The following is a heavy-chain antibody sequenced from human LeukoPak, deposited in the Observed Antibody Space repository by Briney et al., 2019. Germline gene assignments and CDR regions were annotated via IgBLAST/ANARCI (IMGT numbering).Heavy chain of an antibody. D-gene: IGHD5-12*01. V-gene: IGHV3-21*01. Sequence: GGSLRLSCAASGFTFSTYTMNWLRQAPGKGLEWVSSITSSSSHIFYGDSVKGQFTISRDDARNSLYLQMNSLGAEDTALYYCARDAGGYNSDYWGQGTLVTVSS. CDR2: ITSSSSHI. CDR1: GFTFSTYT. J-gene: IGHJ4*02. CDR3: ARDAGGYNSDY.